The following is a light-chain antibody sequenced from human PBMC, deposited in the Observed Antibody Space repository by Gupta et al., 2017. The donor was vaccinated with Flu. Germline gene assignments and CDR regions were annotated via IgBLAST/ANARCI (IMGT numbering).Light chain of an antibody. V-gene: IGKV1-12*01. Sequence: GWYQQKPGKAPKRLLYPASTLQSGVPSGFSGSAAETDFTLTIPILQPEHASTYYCQQACSFPLTFGGGSKVEN. CDR3: QQACSFPLT. J-gene: IGKJ4*01. CDR2: PAS.